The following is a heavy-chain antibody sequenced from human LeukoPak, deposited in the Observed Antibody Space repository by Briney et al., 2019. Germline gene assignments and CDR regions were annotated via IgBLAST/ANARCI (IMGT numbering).Heavy chain of an antibody. V-gene: IGHV3-43*01. Sequence: PGGSLRLSCAASGFTFDDYTMHWVRQAPGKGLEWVSLISRDGGSTYYADSVKGRFTISRDNSKNSLYLQMNSLRTEDTALYYCAKGPQLWSSQPLDYWGQGTLVTVSS. CDR2: ISRDGGST. J-gene: IGHJ4*02. CDR3: AKGPQLWSSQPLDY. CDR1: GFTFDDYT. D-gene: IGHD5-18*01.